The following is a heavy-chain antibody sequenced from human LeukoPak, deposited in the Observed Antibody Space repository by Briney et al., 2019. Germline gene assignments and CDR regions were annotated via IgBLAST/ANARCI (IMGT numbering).Heavy chain of an antibody. CDR1: GFTFSSYS. Sequence: GGALRLSCAASGFTFSSYSMNWVRQAPGKGLEWVSSISSSSSYIYYADSVKGRFTSSRDNAKNSLYLQMNSLRAEDTAVYYCARDSSGRSGDYWGQGTLVTVSS. CDR2: ISSSSSYI. D-gene: IGHD6-19*01. V-gene: IGHV3-21*01. J-gene: IGHJ4*02. CDR3: ARDSSGRSGDY.